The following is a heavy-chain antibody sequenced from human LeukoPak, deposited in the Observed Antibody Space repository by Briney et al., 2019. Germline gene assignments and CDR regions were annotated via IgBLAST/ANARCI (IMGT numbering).Heavy chain of an antibody. V-gene: IGHV1-2*02. CDR3: AILVAVAGNVDY. CDR1: GYTFTGYY. Sequence: ASVKVSCKASGYTFTGYYMHWVRQAPGQGLEWMGWINPNSGDTNYAQKFQGRVTMTRDTSISTAYMELSRLRSDDTAVYYCAILVAVAGNVDYWGQGTLVTVSS. CDR2: INPNSGDT. D-gene: IGHD6-19*01. J-gene: IGHJ4*02.